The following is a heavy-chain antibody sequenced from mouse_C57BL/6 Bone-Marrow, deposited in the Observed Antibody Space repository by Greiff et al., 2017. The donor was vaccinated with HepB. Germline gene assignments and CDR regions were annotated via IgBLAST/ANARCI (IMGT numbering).Heavy chain of an antibody. D-gene: IGHD2-3*01. CDR1: GFTFSNYW. CDR3: TVGGYYPYYAMDY. V-gene: IGHV6-3*01. J-gene: IGHJ4*01. CDR2: IRLKSDNYAT. Sequence: EVQRVESGGGLVQPGGSMKLSCVASGFTFSNYWMTWVRQSPEKGLEWVAQIRLKSDNYATHYAESVKGRFTNSRDDSKSIVYLQMNNLRAEDTVIYYGTVGGYYPYYAMDYWGQGTSVTVSS.